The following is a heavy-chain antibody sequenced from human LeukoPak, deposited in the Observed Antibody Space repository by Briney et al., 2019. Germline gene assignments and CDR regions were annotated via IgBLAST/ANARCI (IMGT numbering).Heavy chain of an antibody. CDR3: AVTYYYGSGSYT. V-gene: IGHV1-69*06. D-gene: IGHD3-10*01. Sequence: SVKVSFKASGGTFSSYAISWVRQAPGQGLEWMGGIIPIFGTANYAQKFQGRVTITADKSTSTAYMELRSLRSDDTAVYYCAVTYYYGSGSYTWGQGTLVTVSS. CDR1: GGTFSSYA. CDR2: IIPIFGTA. J-gene: IGHJ4*02.